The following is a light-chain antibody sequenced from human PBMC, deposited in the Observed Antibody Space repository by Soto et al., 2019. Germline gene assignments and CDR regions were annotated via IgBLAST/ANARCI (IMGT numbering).Light chain of an antibody. J-gene: IGKJ1*01. Sequence: DIQMTHSPSTLSGSVGDRVTITCRASQTISSWLAWYQQKPGKAPKLLIYKASTLKSGVPSRFSRSGSGTEFTLTISSLQPDDFATYYCQHYNSYSVAFGHGNKVDIX. CDR2: KAS. CDR3: QHYNSYSVA. CDR1: QTISSW. V-gene: IGKV1-5*03.